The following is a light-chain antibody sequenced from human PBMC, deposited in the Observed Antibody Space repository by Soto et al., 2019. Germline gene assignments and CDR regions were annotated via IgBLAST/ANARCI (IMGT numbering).Light chain of an antibody. V-gene: IGKV3-15*01. CDR3: HQYNNWPPLYT. CDR2: GAS. J-gene: IGKJ2*01. Sequence: EIVMTQSPATLSVSPGERATLSCRASQSVSSNLAWYQQKPGQAPRLLIYGASTRATGVPARFGGSGSGTEFTLTISGLQSEDFAVYYCHQYNNWPPLYTFGQGTKLEIK. CDR1: QSVSSN.